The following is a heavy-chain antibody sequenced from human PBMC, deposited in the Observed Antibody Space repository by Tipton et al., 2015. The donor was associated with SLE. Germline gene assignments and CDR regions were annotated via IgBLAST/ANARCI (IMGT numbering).Heavy chain of an antibody. J-gene: IGHJ4*02. V-gene: IGHV4-4*02. CDR2: IYHSGST. CDR3: ARDLYYYDSSKGY. CDR1: GDSISSTKW. D-gene: IGHD3-22*01. Sequence: TLSLTCAISGDSISSTKWWTWVRQAPGKGLEWIGEIYHSGSTYYNPSLKSRVTISVDTSKNQFSLKLSSVTAADTAVYYCARDLYYYDSSKGYWGQGTLVTVSS.